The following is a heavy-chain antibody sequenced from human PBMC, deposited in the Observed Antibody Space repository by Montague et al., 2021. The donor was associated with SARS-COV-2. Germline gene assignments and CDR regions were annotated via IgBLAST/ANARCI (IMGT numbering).Heavy chain of an antibody. J-gene: IGHJ4*02. V-gene: IGHV3-23*01. CDR3: ATPRFLEWLFTMDGTFDY. Sequence: SLRLSCAASGFTFSSYAMSWVRQAPGKGPEWVSAISGSGGSTYYADSVKGRFTISRDNSKNTLYLQMNSLRAEDTAVYYCATPRFLEWLFTMDGTFDYWGQGTLVTVSS. D-gene: IGHD3-3*01. CDR1: GFTFSSYA. CDR2: ISGSGGST.